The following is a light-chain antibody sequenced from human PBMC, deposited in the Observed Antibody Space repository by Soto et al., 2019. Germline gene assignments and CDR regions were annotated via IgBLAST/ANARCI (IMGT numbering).Light chain of an antibody. CDR1: QSVSRY. CDR3: QQRSNWPIT. J-gene: IGKJ5*01. V-gene: IGKV3-11*01. Sequence: EIVLTQSPVTLSLSPVERATLSCRASQSVSRYLAWYQQEPDQAPRLLIYDAFNRATGIPARFSGSGSGTDFTLTISSLEPEDFVVYYCQQRSNWPITFGQGTRLEIK. CDR2: DAF.